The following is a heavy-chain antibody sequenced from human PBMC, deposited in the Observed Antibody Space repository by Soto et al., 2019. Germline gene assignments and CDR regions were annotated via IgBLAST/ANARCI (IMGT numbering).Heavy chain of an antibody. V-gene: IGHV3-23*01. D-gene: IGHD2-21*02. CDR2: ISGSGGST. CDR1: GFTFSSYA. Sequence: GGSLRLSCAASGFTFSSYAMSWVRQAPGKGLEWVSAISGSGGSTYYPDSVKGRFTISRDNSKNTLYLQMNSLRAEDTAVYYCATTVAYCGGDCYSGDLDYWGQGTLVTVSS. J-gene: IGHJ4*02. CDR3: ATTVAYCGGDCYSGDLDY.